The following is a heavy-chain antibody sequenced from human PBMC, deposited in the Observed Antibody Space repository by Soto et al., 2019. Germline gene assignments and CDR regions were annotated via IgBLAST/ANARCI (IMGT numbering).Heavy chain of an antibody. D-gene: IGHD3-16*01. CDR1: GASVNNRNYH. Sequence: QVQLQESGPGLVKPSETLSLTCTVSGASVNNRNYHWSWIRQPPGLGLEWIGQVQNGGTTEFDSSSLNSRLSVSIDASKNQFSLKLNSVTAADTAIYYCAVLLAGGGWDGTGGQGTLGTVSS. J-gene: IGHJ4*02. CDR3: AVLLAGGGWDGT. V-gene: IGHV4-61*01. CDR2: VQNGGTT.